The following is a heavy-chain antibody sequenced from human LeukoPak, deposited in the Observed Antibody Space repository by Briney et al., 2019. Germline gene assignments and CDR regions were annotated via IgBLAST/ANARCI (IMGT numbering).Heavy chain of an antibody. J-gene: IGHJ4*02. CDR2: INHSGST. CDR3: ARHGRMYYYGSGSYSDQYYFDY. Sequence: PSETLSLTCAVYGGSFSGYYRSWIRQPPGKGLEWIGEINHSGSTNYNPSLKSRVTISVDTSKNQFSLKLSSVTAADTAVYYCARHGRMYYYGSGSYSDQYYFDYWGQGTLVTVSS. CDR1: GGSFSGYY. V-gene: IGHV4-34*01. D-gene: IGHD3-10*01.